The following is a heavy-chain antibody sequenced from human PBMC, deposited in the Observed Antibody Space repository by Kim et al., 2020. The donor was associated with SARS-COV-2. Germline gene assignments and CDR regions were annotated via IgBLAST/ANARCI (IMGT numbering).Heavy chain of an antibody. V-gene: IGHV3-9*01. CDR1: GFTFDDYA. D-gene: IGHD6-13*01. CDR3: AKGIAAAGTDDAFVI. CDR2: ISWNSGSI. Sequence: GGSLRLSCAASGFTFDDYAMHWVRQAPGKGLEWVSGISWNSGSIGYADSVKGRFTISRDNAKNSLYLQMNSLRAEDTALYYCAKGIAAAGTDDAFVIWG. J-gene: IGHJ3*02.